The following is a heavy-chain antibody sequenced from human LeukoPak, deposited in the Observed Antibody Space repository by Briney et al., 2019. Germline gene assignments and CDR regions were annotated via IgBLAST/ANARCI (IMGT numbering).Heavy chain of an antibody. CDR3: ASSSWGNYEGY. V-gene: IGHV3-23*01. CDR2: IVESGGST. Sequence: PGGSLRLSCAASGFTFSSYAMSWVRQAPGRGLEWVSGIVESGGSTFYADSVKGRFTISRDNAKNSLYLQMNSLRDEDTAVYYCASSSWGNYEGYWGQGTLVTVSS. CDR1: GFTFSSYA. D-gene: IGHD3-16*01. J-gene: IGHJ4*02.